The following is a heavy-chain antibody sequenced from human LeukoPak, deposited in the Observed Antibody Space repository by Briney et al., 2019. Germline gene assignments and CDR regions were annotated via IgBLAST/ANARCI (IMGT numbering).Heavy chain of an antibody. CDR2: IIPIFGTA. V-gene: IGHV1-69*05. CDR3: ATTNYYDSSGSFDY. J-gene: IGHJ4*02. Sequence: ASVKVSCKASGGTFSSYAISWVRQAPGQGLEWMGGIIPIFGTANYAQKFQGRVTITTDESTSTAYMELSRLRSDDTAVYYCATTNYYDSSGSFDYWGQGTLVTVSS. D-gene: IGHD3-22*01. CDR1: GGTFSSYA.